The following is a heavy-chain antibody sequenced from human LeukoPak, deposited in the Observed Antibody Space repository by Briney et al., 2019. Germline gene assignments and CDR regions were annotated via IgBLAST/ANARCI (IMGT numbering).Heavy chain of an antibody. D-gene: IGHD6-13*01. CDR3: ARRNSWYDFDY. CDR2: IYHSGST. J-gene: IGHJ4*02. CDR1: GGSISSGGYS. V-gene: IGHV4-30-2*01. Sequence: SETLSLTCAVSGGSISSGGYSWSWIRQPPGKGLEWIGYIYHSGSTYYNPSLKSRVTISVDRSKNQFSLKLSSVTAADTAVYYYARRNSWYDFDYWGQGTLVTVSS.